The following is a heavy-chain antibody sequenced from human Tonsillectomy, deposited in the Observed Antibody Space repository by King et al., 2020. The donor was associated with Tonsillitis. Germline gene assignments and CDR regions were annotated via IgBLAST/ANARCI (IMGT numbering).Heavy chain of an antibody. D-gene: IGHD3-10*01. V-gene: IGHV1-2*02. J-gene: IGHJ4*02. Sequence: VQLVESGAEVKKPGASVKVSCKASGFTFTGSYMHWVRQAPGQGLEWMGWINPNSGDTNYAQKFQCRVTMTRDTSISTAYMELSRLKSDDTAVYFCARELFREVDFDYWGQGTLVTVSS. CDR2: INPNSGDT. CDR1: GFTFTGSY. CDR3: ARELFREVDFDY.